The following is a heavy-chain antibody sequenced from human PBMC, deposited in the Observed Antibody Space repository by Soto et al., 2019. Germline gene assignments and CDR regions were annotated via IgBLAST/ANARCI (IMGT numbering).Heavy chain of an antibody. CDR2: ISYDGSNK. CDR3: AKDRAGGGGYDYYSYYYYGMDV. J-gene: IGHJ6*02. Sequence: QVQLVESGGGVVQPGRSLRLSCAASGFTFSSYGMHWVRQAPGKGLEWVAVISYDGSNKYYADSVKGRFTISRDNAKNSLYLQMNSLRAEDTALYYCAKDRAGGGGYDYYSYYYYGMDVWGQGTTVTVSS. CDR1: GFTFSSYG. V-gene: IGHV3-30*18. D-gene: IGHD5-12*01.